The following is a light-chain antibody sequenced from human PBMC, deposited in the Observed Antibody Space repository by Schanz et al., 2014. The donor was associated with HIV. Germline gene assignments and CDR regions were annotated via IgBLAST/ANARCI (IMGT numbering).Light chain of an antibody. CDR3: QQYNNWPLYT. J-gene: IGKJ2*01. V-gene: IGKV3-15*01. CDR1: QSVRTR. Sequence: EIVMTQSPATLSVSPGERVTLSCRASQSVRTRSAWYQQKPGQAPRLLISGASTRATGVPARFSGSGSGTEFTLTISSLQSEDFAVYYCQQYNNWPLYTFGQGTKLEIK. CDR2: GAS.